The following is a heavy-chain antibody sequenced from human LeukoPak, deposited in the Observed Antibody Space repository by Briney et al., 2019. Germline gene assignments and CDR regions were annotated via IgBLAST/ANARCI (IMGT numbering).Heavy chain of an antibody. CDR3: ARVFRSGWYGDFFDY. CDR1: GFTVSSNY. V-gene: IGHV3-20*04. D-gene: IGHD6-19*01. Sequence: GGSLRLSCAASGFTVSSNYMSWVRQAPGKGLEWVSGINWNGGSTGYADSVKGRFTISRDNAKNSLYLQMNSLRAEDTALYYCARVFRSGWYGDFFDYWGQGTLVTVSS. J-gene: IGHJ4*02. CDR2: INWNGGST.